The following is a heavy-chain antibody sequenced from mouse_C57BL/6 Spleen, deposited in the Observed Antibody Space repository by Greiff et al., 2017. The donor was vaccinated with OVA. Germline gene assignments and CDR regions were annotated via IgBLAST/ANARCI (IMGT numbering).Heavy chain of an antibody. CDR1: GFSFNTYA. D-gene: IGHD1-1*01. CDR2: IRSKSNNYAT. V-gene: IGHV10-1*01. CDR3: VRQGDYYGSSWGYAMDY. Sequence: DVQLVESGGGLVQPKGSLKLSCAASGFSFNTYAMNWVRQAPGKGLEWVARIRSKSNNYATYYADSVKDRFTISRDDSESMLYLQMNNLKTEDTAMYYCVRQGDYYGSSWGYAMDYWGQGTSVTVSS. J-gene: IGHJ4*01.